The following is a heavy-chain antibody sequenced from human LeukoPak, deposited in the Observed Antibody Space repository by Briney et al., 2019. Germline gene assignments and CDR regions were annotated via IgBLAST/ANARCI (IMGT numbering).Heavy chain of an antibody. D-gene: IGHD3-16*01. V-gene: IGHV4-4*07. J-gene: IGHJ3*01. CDR3: ARTTWGYAFDL. CDR2: IYSSGGA. CDR1: GDSISLYY. Sequence: SETLSLTCAVSGDSISLYYWSWIRQPAGSGLECIGRIYSSGGAHYNPSLKRRVTISLDTSKIQFSLKLTSVTAADTALYYCARTTWGYAFDLWGQGTMVTVSS.